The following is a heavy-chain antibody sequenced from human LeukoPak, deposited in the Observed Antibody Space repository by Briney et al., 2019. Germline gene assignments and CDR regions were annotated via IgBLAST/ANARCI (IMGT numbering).Heavy chain of an antibody. CDR1: GGSISNGGYS. V-gene: IGHV4-30-2*01. CDR3: VKGYYYSSGTYADPFDF. CDR2: IHHSGST. J-gene: IGHJ4*02. D-gene: IGHD3-10*01. Sequence: SETLSLTCAVSGGSISNGGYSWNWIRQPPGKGLEWIGYIHHSGSTSYNPSLKSRVTISVDRSKSQFSLKLSSVTAADTAVYYCVKGYYYSSGTYADPFDFWGQGALVTVSS.